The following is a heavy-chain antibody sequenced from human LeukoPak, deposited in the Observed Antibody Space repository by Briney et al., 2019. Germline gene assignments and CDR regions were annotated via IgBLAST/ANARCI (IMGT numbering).Heavy chain of an antibody. D-gene: IGHD6-19*01. J-gene: IGHJ4*02. CDR1: GYTFTDNY. CDR3: ARIRGLVPRQYYFDY. Sequence: ASVKVSCKASGYTFTDNYLHWVRQAPGQGLEWMGWISPNSSGTNYAQKFQDRVTMTRDTSISTAYMELSRLRSDGAAVYYCARIRGLVPRQYYFDYWGQGTLVTVSS. CDR2: ISPNSSGT. V-gene: IGHV1-2*02.